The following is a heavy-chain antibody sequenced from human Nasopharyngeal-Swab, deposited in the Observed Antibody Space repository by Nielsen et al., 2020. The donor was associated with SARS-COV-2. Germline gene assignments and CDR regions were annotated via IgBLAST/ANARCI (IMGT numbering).Heavy chain of an antibody. D-gene: IGHD2-2*01. CDR2: ISGSGGST. Sequence: GESLKISCAASGFTFSSYAMSWVRQAPGKGLEWVSAISGSGGSTYYADSVKGRFTISRDNSKNTLYLQMNSLRAEDTAVYYCAKDGENSIVVVPAAPRGFDYWGQGTLVTVSS. CDR3: AKDGENSIVVVPAAPRGFDY. J-gene: IGHJ4*02. V-gene: IGHV3-23*01. CDR1: GFTFSSYA.